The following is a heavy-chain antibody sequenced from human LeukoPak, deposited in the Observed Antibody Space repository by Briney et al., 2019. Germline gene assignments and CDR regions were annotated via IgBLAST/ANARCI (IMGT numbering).Heavy chain of an antibody. Sequence: GASVKVSCKASGGTLRRHPISWVRQAPGQGLEWMGGIIPIFGTPNYAQKFQGRLTITTDESTSTAYMELGSLRSEDTAVYYCSSRPSGTAGNWFDPWGQGTLVTVSS. CDR1: GGTLRRHP. D-gene: IGHD1-7*01. V-gene: IGHV1-69*05. CDR2: IIPIFGTP. J-gene: IGHJ5*02. CDR3: SSRPSGTAGNWFDP.